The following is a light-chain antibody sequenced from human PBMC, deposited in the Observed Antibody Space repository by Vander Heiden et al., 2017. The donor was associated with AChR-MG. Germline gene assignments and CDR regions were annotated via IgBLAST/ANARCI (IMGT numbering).Light chain of an antibody. J-gene: IGKJ4*01. CDR3: QQYDNWPPRVT. V-gene: IGKV3D-15*01. CDR2: GAS. Sequence: EIVMTQSPATLSVSPGERATLSCRASQSVSSNLAWYQQKSGQAPRLLIYGASTRASGIPARFSGSGSGTEFTLTINSLQSEDCAVYFCQQYDNWPPRVTFGGGTKVEIK. CDR1: QSVSSN.